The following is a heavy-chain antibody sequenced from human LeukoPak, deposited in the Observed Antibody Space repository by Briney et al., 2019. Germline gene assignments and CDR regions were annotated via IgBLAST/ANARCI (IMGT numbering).Heavy chain of an antibody. V-gene: IGHV4-34*12. CDR2: IIDTGST. CDR3: ARVTGYMIEDYFDY. J-gene: IGHJ4*02. D-gene: IGHD3-22*01. CDR1: GESFSGYY. Sequence: SETLSLTCAVYGESFSGYYWTWIRQPPGKGLEWIGEIIDTGSTKYNSSLKSRVTISVDTSKNEFSLKLSSVTAADTAVYYCARVTGYMIEDYFDYWGQGTLVTVSS.